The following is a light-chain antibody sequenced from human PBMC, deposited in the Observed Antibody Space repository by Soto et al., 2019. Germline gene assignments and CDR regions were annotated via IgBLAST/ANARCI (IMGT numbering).Light chain of an antibody. J-gene: IGKJ4*01. CDR2: GAS. Sequence: IQLTQSPSSLSASIGDRVTITCRASQDISIYLAWYQQKSGEAPRLLIYGASTLQSGVPSRFSGSRSGTDFTLTIRGLQPEDFANYYCQQLHSFVLTFGGGTKVEMK. CDR3: QQLHSFVLT. CDR1: QDISIY. V-gene: IGKV1-9*01.